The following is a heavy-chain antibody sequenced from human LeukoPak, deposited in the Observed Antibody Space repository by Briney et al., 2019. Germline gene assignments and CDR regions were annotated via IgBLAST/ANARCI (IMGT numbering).Heavy chain of an antibody. Sequence: SMTLSLTCTVSGGSISSYYWSWIRQPPGKGQEWIGYIYYSGSTNYNPSLKSRVTISVDTSKNQFSQKLSSVTAADTAVYYCARTLGLAAAGTHGMDVWGQGTTVTVSS. D-gene: IGHD6-13*01. CDR2: IYYSGST. J-gene: IGHJ6*02. CDR1: GGSISSYY. V-gene: IGHV4-59*08. CDR3: ARTLGLAAAGTHGMDV.